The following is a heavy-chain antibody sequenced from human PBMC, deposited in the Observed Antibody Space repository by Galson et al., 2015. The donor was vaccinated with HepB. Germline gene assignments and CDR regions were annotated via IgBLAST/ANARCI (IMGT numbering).Heavy chain of an antibody. D-gene: IGHD3-22*01. CDR1: GGSISSGGYS. J-gene: IGHJ5*02. V-gene: IGHV4-30-2*01. CDR3: ARVTNYYDSSGYYVVWFDP. CDR2: IYHSGST. Sequence: TLSLTCAVSGGSISSGGYSWSWIRQPPGKGLEWIGYIYHSGSTYYNPSLKSRVTISVDRSKNQFSLKLSSVTAADTAVYYCARVTNYYDSSGYYVVWFDPWGQGTLVTVSS.